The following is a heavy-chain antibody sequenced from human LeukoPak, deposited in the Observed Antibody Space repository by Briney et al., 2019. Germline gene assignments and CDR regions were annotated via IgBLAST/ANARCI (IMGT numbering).Heavy chain of an antibody. J-gene: IGHJ4*02. CDR2: ISYDGSNK. Sequence: PGGSLRLSCAASGFTFSSYAMHWVRQAPGKGLEWVAVISYDGSNKYYADSVKGRFTISRDNSKNTLYLQMNSLRAEDTAVYYCARDRAAARLDLYFDYWGQGTLVTVSS. CDR1: GFTFSSYA. V-gene: IGHV3-30-3*01. D-gene: IGHD6-6*01. CDR3: ARDRAAARLDLYFDY.